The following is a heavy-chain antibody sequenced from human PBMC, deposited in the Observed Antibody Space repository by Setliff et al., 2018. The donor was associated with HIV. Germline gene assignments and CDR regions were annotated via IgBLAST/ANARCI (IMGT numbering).Heavy chain of an antibody. CDR1: GYTFTSYA. CDR3: ARDDGGYNYAEAFDV. CDR2: INAGYGNT. Sequence: ASVKVSCKASGYTFTSYAIHWVRQAPGQSLGWMGWINAGYGNTKYSQKFQGRVTITRDTSASTAYMELRSLRSDDTAVYYCARDDGGYNYAEAFDVWGQGTMVTVSS. D-gene: IGHD3-16*01. V-gene: IGHV1-3*01. J-gene: IGHJ3*01.